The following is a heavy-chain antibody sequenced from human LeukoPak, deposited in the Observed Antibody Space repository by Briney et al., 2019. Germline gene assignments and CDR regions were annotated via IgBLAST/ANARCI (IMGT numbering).Heavy chain of an antibody. CDR2: IYCRNGAM. CDR3: ASHSLWGSDRYIDP. Sequence: SETLSLTCIVSGASFGSSSYYWGWLAQAPEKGREWITTIYCRNGAMKLNPSIKSRVSIAVDKSKNLFSLTLTSVTAADTAMYSCASHSLWGSDRYIDPWGQGTLVTVSS. V-gene: IGHV4-39*01. J-gene: IGHJ5*02. D-gene: IGHD3-16*02. CDR1: GASFGSSSYY.